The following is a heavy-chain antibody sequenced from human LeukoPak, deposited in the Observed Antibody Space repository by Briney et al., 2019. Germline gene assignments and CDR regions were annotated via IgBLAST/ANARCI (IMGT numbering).Heavy chain of an antibody. CDR1: GYTFTGYY. D-gene: IGHD5-18*01. J-gene: IGHJ4*02. CDR2: INPSGGST. Sequence: ASVKVSCKASGYTFTGYYMHWVRQAPGQGLEWMGIINPSGGSTSYAQKFQGRVTMTRDTSTSTVYMELSSLRSEDTAVYYCARDGPYSYGQRRFDYWGQGTLVTVSS. CDR3: ARDGPYSYGQRRFDY. V-gene: IGHV1-46*01.